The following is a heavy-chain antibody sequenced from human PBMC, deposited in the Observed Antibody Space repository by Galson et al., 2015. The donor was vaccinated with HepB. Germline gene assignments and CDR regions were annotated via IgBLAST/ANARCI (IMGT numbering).Heavy chain of an antibody. V-gene: IGHV3-30*02. CDR2: IRYDGSNK. CDR1: GFTFSSYG. CDR3: AKDQVDCSGGSCYLRGYYYGMDV. Sequence: SLRLSCAASGFTFSSYGMHWVRQAPGKGLEWVAFIRYDGSNKYYADSVKGRFTISRDNSKNTLYLQMNSLRAEDTAVYYCAKDQVDCSGGSCYLRGYYYGMDVWGQGTTVTVSS. J-gene: IGHJ6*02. D-gene: IGHD2-15*01.